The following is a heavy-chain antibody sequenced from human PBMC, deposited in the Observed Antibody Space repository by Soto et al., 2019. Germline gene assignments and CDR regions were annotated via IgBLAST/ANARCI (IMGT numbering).Heavy chain of an antibody. D-gene: IGHD3-22*01. CDR1: GGSISSYY. J-gene: IGHJ6*02. CDR3: ARDMYYYDSSGYYFRPYGMDV. V-gene: IGHV4-59*01. Sequence: TLSLTCTVSGGSISSYYWSWIRQPPGKGLEWIGYIYYSGSTNYNPPLKSRVTISVDTSKNQFSLKLSSVTAADTAVYYCARDMYYYDSSGYYFRPYGMDVWGQGTTGTVSS. CDR2: IYYSGST.